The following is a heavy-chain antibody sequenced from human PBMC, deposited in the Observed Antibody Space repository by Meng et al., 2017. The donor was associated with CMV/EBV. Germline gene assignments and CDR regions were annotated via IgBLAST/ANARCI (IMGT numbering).Heavy chain of an antibody. J-gene: IGHJ4*02. CDR2: INPNSGGT. CDR3: ARLGSTDDY. CDR1: GYTFTGYY. D-gene: IGHD2-15*01. Sequence: VNLVQSGAGWKTPGASVKVACKASGYTFTGYYMHWVRRAPGQGHEWIGWINPNSGGTNYAQKFQGKVTMTRDTSISTAYMELSRLRSDDTAVYYCARLGSTDDYWGQGTLVTVSS. V-gene: IGHV1-2*02.